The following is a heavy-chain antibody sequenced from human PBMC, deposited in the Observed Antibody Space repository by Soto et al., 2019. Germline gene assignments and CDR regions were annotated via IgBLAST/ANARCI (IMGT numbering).Heavy chain of an antibody. CDR2: IIPIFGTA. CDR1: GGTFSSYA. V-gene: IGHV1-69*13. CDR3: ARSPYYDILTGYTSHAGLFDY. J-gene: IGHJ4*02. D-gene: IGHD3-9*01. Sequence: ASVKVSCKASGGTFSSYAISWVRQAPGQGLEWMGGIIPIFGTANYAQKFQGRVTITADESTSTAYMELSSLRSEDTAVYYCARSPYYDILTGYTSHAGLFDYWGQGTLVTVSS.